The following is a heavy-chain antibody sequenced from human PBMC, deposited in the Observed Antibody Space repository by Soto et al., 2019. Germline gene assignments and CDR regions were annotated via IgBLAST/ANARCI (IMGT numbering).Heavy chain of an antibody. CDR3: VKPGSYSYYFDY. D-gene: IGHD1-26*01. J-gene: IGHJ4*02. CDR2: ISYDGSNK. V-gene: IGHV3-30*18. CDR1: GFTFSSYG. Sequence: GGSLRLSCAASGFTFSSYGMHWVRQAPGKGLERVAVISYDGSNKYYAESVKGRITISRDDSKNTLYLQMNSLRAEDTAVYYCVKPGSYSYYFDYWGQGTLVTVSS.